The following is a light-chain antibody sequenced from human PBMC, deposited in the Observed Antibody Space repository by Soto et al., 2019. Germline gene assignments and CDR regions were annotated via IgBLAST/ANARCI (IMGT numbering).Light chain of an antibody. J-gene: IGLJ3*02. CDR1: SSEVGGYNY. CDR2: DVS. CDR3: CSYAGSFWV. V-gene: IGLV2-11*01. Sequence: QSALTQPRSVSGSPGQSVTISCTGTSSEVGGYNYVSWYQQHPGKAPKLMIYDVSKRPSGVPDRFSGSKSGNTASLTISGLQAEDEADYYCCSYAGSFWVFGGGTKLTVL.